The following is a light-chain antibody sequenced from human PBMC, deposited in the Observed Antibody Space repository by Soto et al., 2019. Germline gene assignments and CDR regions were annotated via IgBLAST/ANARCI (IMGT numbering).Light chain of an antibody. Sequence: QSVLTQPPSASGTPGQRVTISCSGSSFNIGRNPVNWYQQFPGTAPKLLIYTNDQRPSGVPDRFSGSKSGTSASLAISGLQSEDEADYYCAAWDDSLSGYVFGIGTKVTVL. J-gene: IGLJ1*01. CDR1: SFNIGRNP. CDR3: AAWDDSLSGYV. V-gene: IGLV1-44*01. CDR2: TND.